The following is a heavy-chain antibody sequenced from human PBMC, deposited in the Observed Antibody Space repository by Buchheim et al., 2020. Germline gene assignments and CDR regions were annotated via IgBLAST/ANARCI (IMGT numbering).Heavy chain of an antibody. Sequence: EVQLVESGGGLVKPGGSLRLSCAASGFTFSHAWMSWVRQPPGKGLEWVGRIKSKTDGGTTDYAAPVKGRFTISRDDSKNTLYLQMNSLKTEDTAIYYCTTTYDLLAAYYIGDYWGQGTL. J-gene: IGHJ4*02. V-gene: IGHV3-15*01. CDR3: TTTYDLLAAYYIGDY. CDR1: GFTFSHAW. CDR2: IKSKTDGGTT. D-gene: IGHD3-9*01.